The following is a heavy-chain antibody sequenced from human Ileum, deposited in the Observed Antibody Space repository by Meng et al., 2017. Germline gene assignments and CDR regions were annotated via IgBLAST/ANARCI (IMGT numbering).Heavy chain of an antibody. V-gene: IGHV3-74*01. CDR2: IKYDGSIT. Sequence: EVQLVESGGGLVQPGGSLMLSCAASGFTFSSYWIHWVRQAPGKGLVWVSHIKYDGSITNYADSVKGRFTISRDNAKNMLYLQMNSLRAEDTAVYYCARRWNDGLDIWGQGTVVTVSS. CDR3: ARRWNDGLDI. D-gene: IGHD5-24*01. J-gene: IGHJ3*02. CDR1: GFTFSSYW.